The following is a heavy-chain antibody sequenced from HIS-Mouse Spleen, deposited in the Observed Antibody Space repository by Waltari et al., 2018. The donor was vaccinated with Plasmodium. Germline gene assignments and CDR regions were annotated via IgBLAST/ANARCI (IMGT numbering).Heavy chain of an antibody. Sequence: QVQLVESGGGVVQPGRSLRLSCAASGFTFSSYGMHWVRQAPGKGLEWVAVKSYDGSNKYYADSGKGRFTISRDNSKNTLYLQMNSLRAEDTAVYYCAKDRRSSSWYVDYWGQGTLVTVSS. CDR1: GFTFSSYG. CDR3: AKDRRSSSWYVDY. CDR2: KSYDGSNK. D-gene: IGHD6-13*01. J-gene: IGHJ4*02. V-gene: IGHV3-30*18.